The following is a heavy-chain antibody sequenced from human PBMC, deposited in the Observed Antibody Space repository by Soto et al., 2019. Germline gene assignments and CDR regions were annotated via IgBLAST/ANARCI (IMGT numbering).Heavy chain of an antibody. CDR3: ARELYYYDSSGYYPLEN. J-gene: IGHJ4*02. CDR1: RFTFSNYG. Sequence: QVQLVESGGGVVQPGKSLRLSCAASRFTFSNYGMHWVRQAPGKGLEWVALISDDGTKKYYADSVKGRFTISRDNSKNTLYLQMNSLRAEDTAVYFCARELYYYDSSGYYPLENWGQGNLVTVSS. CDR2: ISDDGTKK. V-gene: IGHV3-30*03. D-gene: IGHD3-22*01.